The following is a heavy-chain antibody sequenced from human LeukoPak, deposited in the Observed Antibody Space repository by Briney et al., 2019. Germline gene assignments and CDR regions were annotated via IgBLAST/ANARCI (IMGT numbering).Heavy chain of an antibody. CDR3: AGGVAVSVVPAPDY. D-gene: IGHD2-2*01. Sequence: GGSLRLSCAASGFTFSSYEMNWVRQAPGKGLEWVSYLSSSGSTIYYADSVKGRFTISRDNAKNSLYLQMNSLRAEDTAVYYCAGGVAVSVVPAPDYWGQGTLVTVSS. J-gene: IGHJ4*02. CDR1: GFTFSSYE. V-gene: IGHV3-48*03. CDR2: LSSSGSTI.